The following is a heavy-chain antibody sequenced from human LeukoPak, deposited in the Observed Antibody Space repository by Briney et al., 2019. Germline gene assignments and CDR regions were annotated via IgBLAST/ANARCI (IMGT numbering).Heavy chain of an antibody. V-gene: IGHV3-33*08. CDR3: ARERLRSLDY. Sequence: GGSLRLSCAASGFTFSSYAMHWVRQAPGKGLEWVAVIWYDGSNKYYADSVKGRFTISRDNSKNTLYLQMNSLRAEATAVYYCARERLRSLDYWGQGTLVTVSS. J-gene: IGHJ4*02. CDR1: GFTFSSYA. CDR2: IWYDGSNK. D-gene: IGHD5-12*01.